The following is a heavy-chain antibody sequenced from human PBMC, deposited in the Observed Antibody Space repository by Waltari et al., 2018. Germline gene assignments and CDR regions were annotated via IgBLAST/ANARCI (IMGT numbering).Heavy chain of an antibody. Sequence: EVQLVESGGGVVLPGVSLRLSCAASGFPFVNNGLNWVGTAPGRGLEWVSFISGSGSAKNYADSVKGRFTISRDNARNSLFLQMDSLRAEDTAVYYCARLPHDSQPGPWGQGTLVTVSS. CDR2: ISGSGSAK. V-gene: IGHV3-48*03. CDR3: ARLPHDSQPGP. J-gene: IGHJ5*02. D-gene: IGHD1-1*01. CDR1: GFPFVNNG.